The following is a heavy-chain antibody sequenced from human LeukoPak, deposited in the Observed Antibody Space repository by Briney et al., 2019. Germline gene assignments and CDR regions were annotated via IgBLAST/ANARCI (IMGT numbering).Heavy chain of an antibody. CDR1: GGTFSSYA. J-gene: IGHJ4*02. CDR3: ARSVGCSSTSCYLTDYFDY. V-gene: IGHV1-69*13. D-gene: IGHD2-2*01. CDR2: IIPIFGTA. Sequence: SVKVSCKASGGTFSSYAISWVRQAPGQGLEWMGGIIPIFGTANYAQKFQGRVTITADESTSTAYMELSSLRSEDTAVYYCARSVGCSSTSCYLTDYFDYWGQGTLVTVSS.